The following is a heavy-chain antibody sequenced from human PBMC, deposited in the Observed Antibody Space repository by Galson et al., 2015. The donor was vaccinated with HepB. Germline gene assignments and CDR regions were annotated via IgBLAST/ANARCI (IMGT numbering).Heavy chain of an antibody. CDR1: GFGFGDYA. D-gene: IGHD1-26*01. CDR3: ARGGGSYYTPYYIDY. J-gene: IGHJ4*02. CDR2: IRTRAFGGSA. V-gene: IGHV3-49*03. Sequence: SLRLSCAASGFGFGDYAMVWFRQTPEKGPEWVGFIRTRAFGGSAEYAASVKDRFTISRDDSRGIAYLQMDSLKTEDTAIYFCARGGGSYYTPYYIDYWGQGALVTVSS.